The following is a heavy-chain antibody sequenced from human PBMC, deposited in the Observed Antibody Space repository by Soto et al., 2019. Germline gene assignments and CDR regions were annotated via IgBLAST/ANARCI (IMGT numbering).Heavy chain of an antibody. CDR1: GFTFSSYS. D-gene: IGHD5-12*01. CDR3: ARDVESGYDRGFFDL. Sequence: QVQLVESGGGLVKPGGSLRLSCAASGFTFSSYSMNWIRQAPGGGLEWVSYISVSGGDIYYADSVKGRFTISRDNAKTSLYVQMNSLRAEDTAVYYCARDVESGYDRGFFDLWGRGTLVTVSS. J-gene: IGHJ2*01. CDR2: ISVSGGDI. V-gene: IGHV3-11*01.